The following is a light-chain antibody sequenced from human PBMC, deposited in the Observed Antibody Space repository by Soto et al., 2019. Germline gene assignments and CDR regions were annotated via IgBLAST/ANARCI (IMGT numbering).Light chain of an antibody. J-gene: IGLJ2*01. V-gene: IGLV3-21*02. CDR1: YNGSRS. CDR2: DDS. CDR3: QVWDRNSDVV. Sequence: SYELTQPPSVSVAPGQTARITCGGNYNGSRSVHWYRQKPGQAPVLVVYDDSDRPSGIPERFSGSKSENTATLTISRVEDGDEADFYCQVWDRNSDVVFGGGTKLTVL.